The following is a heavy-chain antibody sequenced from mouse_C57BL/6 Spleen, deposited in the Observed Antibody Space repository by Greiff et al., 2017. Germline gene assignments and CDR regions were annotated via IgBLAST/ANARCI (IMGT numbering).Heavy chain of an antibody. V-gene: IGHV1-80*01. J-gene: IGHJ3*01. CDR3: ARYGSYYGSSYGFAY. CDR1: GYAFSSYW. CDR2: IYPGDGDT. Sequence: QVQLQQSGAELVKPGASVKISCKASGYAFSSYWMNWVKQRPGKGLEWIGQIYPGDGDTNYNGKFKGKATLTADKSSSTAYMQLSSLTSEDSAVYFCARYGSYYGSSYGFAYWGQGTLVTVSA. D-gene: IGHD1-1*01.